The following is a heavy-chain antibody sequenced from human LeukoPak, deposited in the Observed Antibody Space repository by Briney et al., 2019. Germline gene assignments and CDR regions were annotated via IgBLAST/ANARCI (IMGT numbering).Heavy chain of an antibody. CDR1: GGSFSGYY. Sequence: SETLSLTRAVYGGSFSGYYWSWIRQPPGKGLEWIGEINHSGSTNYNPSLKSRVTISVDTSKNRFSLKLSSVTAADTAVYYCARANNYYDSSGYYYGYWGQGTLVTVSS. CDR2: INHSGST. V-gene: IGHV4-34*01. CDR3: ARANNYYDSSGYYYGY. J-gene: IGHJ4*02. D-gene: IGHD3-22*01.